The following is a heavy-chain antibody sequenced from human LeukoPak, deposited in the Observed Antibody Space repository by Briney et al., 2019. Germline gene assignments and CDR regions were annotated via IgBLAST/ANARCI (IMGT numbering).Heavy chain of an antibody. D-gene: IGHD6-6*01. J-gene: IGHJ6*02. CDR3: ARDQRQLDYYYYGMDV. CDR2: ISHDGSNK. V-gene: IGHV3-30-3*01. CDR1: GFTFSSYA. Sequence: GGSLRLSCAASGFTFSSYAMHWVRQAPGKGLEWVAVISHDGSNKYYADSVKGRFTISRDNSKNTLYLQMNSLRAEDTAVYYCARDQRQLDYYYYGMDVWGQGTTVTVSS.